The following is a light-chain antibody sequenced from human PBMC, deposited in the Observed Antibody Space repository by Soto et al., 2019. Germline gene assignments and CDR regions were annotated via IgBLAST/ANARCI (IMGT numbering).Light chain of an antibody. CDR1: QGIRNA. CDR3: LQDYNYPRT. J-gene: IGKJ1*01. CDR2: AAS. V-gene: IGKV1-6*01. Sequence: AIQMTQSPSSLSASVGDRVTITCRASQGIRNALGWYQQKPGKAPKLLIYAASSLQSGVPSRFSGSGSGTDFTLTISSLQPEDFATYYWLQDYNYPRTFGEGTKVEIK.